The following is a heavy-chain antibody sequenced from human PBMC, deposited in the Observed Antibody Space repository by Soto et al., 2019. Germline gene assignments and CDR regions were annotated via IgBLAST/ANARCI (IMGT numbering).Heavy chain of an antibody. D-gene: IGHD6-6*01. J-gene: IGHJ6*03. CDR3: ARLGYSSIAARPGYYYYYMDV. Sequence: GGSLRLSCAASGFTFSSYWMHWVRQAPGKGLVWVSRINSDGSSTSYADSVKGRFTISRDNAKNTLYLQMNSLRAEDTAVYYCARLGYSSIAARPGYYYYYMDVWGKGTTVTVSS. CDR2: INSDGSST. CDR1: GFTFSSYW. V-gene: IGHV3-74*01.